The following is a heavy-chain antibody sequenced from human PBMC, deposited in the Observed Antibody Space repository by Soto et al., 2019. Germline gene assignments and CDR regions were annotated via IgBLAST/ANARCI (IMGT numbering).Heavy chain of an antibody. J-gene: IGHJ4*02. CDR1: GYTFTSYE. CDR3: ARGREYSYDY. CDR2: MNTNSGNT. Sequence: QVQLVQSGAEVKKPGASMKVSCKASGYTFTSYEIHWVRQATGQGLEWMGWMNTNSGNTDYAQKFQGRLTMTRNTSIRTAYMELSSLRSEDTAVYYCARGREYSYDYWGQGTLVTVSS. V-gene: IGHV1-8*01. D-gene: IGHD4-4*01.